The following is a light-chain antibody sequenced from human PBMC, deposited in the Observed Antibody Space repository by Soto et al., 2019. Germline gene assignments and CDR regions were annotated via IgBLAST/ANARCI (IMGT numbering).Light chain of an antibody. Sequence: VLTQSPGTLTLSPGERAALSCRASQSVSSRLAWYQHKSGQAPRLLISGASRRATGIPDRFRGSGSGTEFTLSVSSLQPEDFATYYCLQLDSYPRTFGQGTKVDIK. V-gene: IGKV3-20*01. CDR2: GAS. CDR3: LQLDSYPRT. CDR1: QSVSSR. J-gene: IGKJ1*01.